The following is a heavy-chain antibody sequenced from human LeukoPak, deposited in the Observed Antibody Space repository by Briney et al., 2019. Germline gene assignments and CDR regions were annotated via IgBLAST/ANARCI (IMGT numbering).Heavy chain of an antibody. D-gene: IGHD2-2*03. V-gene: IGHV1-69*13. Sequence: SVKVSCKASGGTFSSYAIHWVRQAPGQGLEWMGGIIRIFSTTNYAQKFQGRVTISADESTSTDYMELSSLRSEDTAVYYCASGYCSTTSCYVNPYFDYWGQGTMVTVSS. CDR2: IIRIFSTT. CDR3: ASGYCSTTSCYVNPYFDY. J-gene: IGHJ4*02. CDR1: GGTFSSYA.